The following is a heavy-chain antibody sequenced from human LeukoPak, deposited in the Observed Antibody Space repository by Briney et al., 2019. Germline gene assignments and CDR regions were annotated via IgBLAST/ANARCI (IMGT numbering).Heavy chain of an antibody. V-gene: IGHV3-7*01. J-gene: IGHJ4*02. CDR3: ASGRQLGY. Sequence: GGTLRLSCAVSGFTFSNYWMSWVRQAPGQGLEWVANIKQYGSEKYYVDSVKGRFTISRDNHKNSLYLQRNSVRAEDAAVYYCASGRQLGYWGQGTLVTVSS. D-gene: IGHD5-18*01. CDR1: GFTFSNYW. CDR2: IKQYGSEK.